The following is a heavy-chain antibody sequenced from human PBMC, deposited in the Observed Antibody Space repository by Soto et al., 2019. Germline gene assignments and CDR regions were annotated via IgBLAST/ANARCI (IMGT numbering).Heavy chain of an antibody. CDR1: GGSFSGYY. J-gene: IGHJ4*02. D-gene: IGHD2-15*01. V-gene: IGHV4-34*01. Sequence: TCAVYGGSFSGYYWSWIRQPPGKGLEWIGEINHSGSTNYNPSLKSRVTISVDTSKNQFSLKLSSVTAADTAVYYCARANIVVVVAATRGYYFDYWGQGTLVTVSS. CDR2: INHSGST. CDR3: ARANIVVVVAATRGYYFDY.